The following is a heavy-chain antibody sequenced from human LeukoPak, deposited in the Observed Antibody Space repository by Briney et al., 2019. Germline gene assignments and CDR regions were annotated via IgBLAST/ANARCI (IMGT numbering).Heavy chain of an antibody. J-gene: IGHJ3*02. CDR1: RYTFTHYY. CDR3: AREYYDTSGRKYPFDI. V-gene: IGHV1-2*02. Sequence: ASVKVSCKASRYTFTHYYMSWVRQAPGQGLEWMGWIDPHSGGTKYAQKSQGRVTMTRDTSISTAYVELSRLRSDDTAVYYCAREYYDTSGRKYPFDIWGQGTMVTVSS. D-gene: IGHD3-22*01. CDR2: IDPHSGGT.